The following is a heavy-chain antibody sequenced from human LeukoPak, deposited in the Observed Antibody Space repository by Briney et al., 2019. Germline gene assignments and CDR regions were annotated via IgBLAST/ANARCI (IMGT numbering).Heavy chain of an antibody. V-gene: IGHV1-2*02. CDR3: APGCGDDCYYYFDY. CDR2: INPNSGGT. CDR1: GYTFTGYY. J-gene: IGHJ4*02. D-gene: IGHD2-21*02. Sequence: ASVKVSCKASGYTFTGYYIHWVRQAPGQGLEWMGWINPNSGGTNYAQKFQGRVTMTRDTSISTAYMELSRLRSDDTAVYYCAPGCGDDCYYYFDYWGQGTLVTVSS.